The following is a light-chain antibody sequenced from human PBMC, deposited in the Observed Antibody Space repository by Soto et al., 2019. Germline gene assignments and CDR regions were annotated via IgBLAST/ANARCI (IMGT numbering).Light chain of an antibody. CDR3: QQSYRDPIT. Sequence: DIHITQSPSSLSASVGNRFTIACRASQIISTYLNSYHQQPAKPPPLLLYDASRLQSGVPSRFSGSGGGTDFTLSISSVQPEDFAPYFCQQSYRDPITFGQGTRLEIK. CDR2: DAS. J-gene: IGKJ5*01. CDR1: QIISTY. V-gene: IGKV1-39*01.